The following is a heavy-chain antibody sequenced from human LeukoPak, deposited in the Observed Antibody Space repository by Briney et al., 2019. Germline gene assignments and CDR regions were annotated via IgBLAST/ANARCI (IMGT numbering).Heavy chain of an antibody. CDR2: VSGSGGVT. J-gene: IGHJ1*01. Sequence: GGSLRLSCGASGFTFSKYAMSWVRQAPGKGLEWVSGVSGSGGVTYYADPVKGRLTISRDNSKNTLHLQMNSLRAEDTAVYYCATFLAVIAARDSLYFQHWGQGTLVSVSS. D-gene: IGHD6-6*01. CDR1: GFTFSKYA. V-gene: IGHV3-23*01. CDR3: ATFLAVIAARDSLYFQH.